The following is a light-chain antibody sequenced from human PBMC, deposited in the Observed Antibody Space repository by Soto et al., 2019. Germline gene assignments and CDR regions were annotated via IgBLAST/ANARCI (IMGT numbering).Light chain of an antibody. Sequence: DIQITQSPSSLSACVGDIVTRSCRASQGISIYLAWFQQKPGKAPKSLIYAASTLQSWVPSKFTGGGSGTDFTLTIRSLQPQDSATYYCQQYNTYPRTFGQGTKVEVK. CDR1: QGISIY. CDR2: AAS. CDR3: QQYNTYPRT. V-gene: IGKV1-16*02. J-gene: IGKJ1*01.